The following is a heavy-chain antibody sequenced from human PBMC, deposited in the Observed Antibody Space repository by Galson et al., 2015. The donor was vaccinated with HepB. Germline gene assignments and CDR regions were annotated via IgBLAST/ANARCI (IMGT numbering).Heavy chain of an antibody. CDR2: ISGSGGST. D-gene: IGHD5-18*01. CDR3: AKDFFRGYSYGYFDY. CDR1: GFTFSSYA. J-gene: IGHJ4*02. Sequence: SLRLSCAASGFTFSSYAMSWVRQAPGKGLEWVSAISGSGGSTYYADSVKGRFTISRDNSKNTLYLQMNSLRAEDTAVYYCAKDFFRGYSYGYFDYWGQGTLVTVSS. V-gene: IGHV3-23*01.